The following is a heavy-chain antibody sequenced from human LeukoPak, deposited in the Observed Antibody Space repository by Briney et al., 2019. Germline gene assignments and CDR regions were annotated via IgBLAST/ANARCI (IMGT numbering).Heavy chain of an antibody. CDR3: AREGDFWSGHRYYFDY. Sequence: ASVKVSCKASGYTFTSYAMHWVRQAPGQRLGWMGWSNAGNGNTKYSQEFQGRVTITRDTSASTAYMELSSLRSEDMAVYYCAREGDFWSGHRYYFDYWGQGTLVTVSS. V-gene: IGHV1-3*02. CDR2: SNAGNGNT. J-gene: IGHJ4*02. D-gene: IGHD3-3*01. CDR1: GYTFTSYA.